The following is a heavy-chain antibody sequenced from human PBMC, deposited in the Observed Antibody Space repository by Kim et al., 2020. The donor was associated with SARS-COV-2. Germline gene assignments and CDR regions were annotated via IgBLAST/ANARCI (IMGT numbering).Heavy chain of an antibody. CDR1: GFTFSDYY. CDR3: ARARRIRSSSGYYSFFDY. V-gene: IGHV3-11*05. D-gene: IGHD3-22*01. J-gene: IGHJ4*02. Sequence: GGSLRLSCAASGFTFSDYYMSWIRQAPGKGLEWVSYISSSSSYTNYADSVKGRFTISRDNAKNSLYLQMNSLRAEDTAVYYCARARRIRSSSGYYSFFDYWGQGTLVTVSS. CDR2: ISSSSSYT.